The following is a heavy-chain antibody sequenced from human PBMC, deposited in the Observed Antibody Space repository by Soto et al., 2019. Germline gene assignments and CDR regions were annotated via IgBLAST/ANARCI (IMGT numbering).Heavy chain of an antibody. D-gene: IGHD6-19*01. CDR3: AKDRGWSSADLEY. CDR1: GFNFSSFG. CDR2: MSYDGSSK. J-gene: IGHJ4*02. Sequence: QVQLVESGGGVVQPGSSLRLSCAASGFNFSSFGMQWVRQAPGKGLEWVALMSYDGSSKYYQDSLKGRFTISRDKSKNTLYLQMSSLRVEDTAVYYCAKDRGWSSADLEYWGQGTLVTVSS. V-gene: IGHV3-30*18.